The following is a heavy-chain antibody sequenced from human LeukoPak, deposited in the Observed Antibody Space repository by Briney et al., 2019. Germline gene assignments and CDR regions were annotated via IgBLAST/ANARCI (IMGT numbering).Heavy chain of an antibody. CDR3: ARGINWNYAFDI. CDR1: GYTFTNYG. J-gene: IGHJ3*02. D-gene: IGHD1-7*01. Sequence: ASVKVSCKASGYTFTNYGITWARQAPGQGLEWMGWISAYNGNTNYAQKLQGRVTMTTDTSTSTAYMELRSLRSDDTAVYYCARGINWNYAFDIWGQGTMVTVSS. V-gene: IGHV1-18*01. CDR2: ISAYNGNT.